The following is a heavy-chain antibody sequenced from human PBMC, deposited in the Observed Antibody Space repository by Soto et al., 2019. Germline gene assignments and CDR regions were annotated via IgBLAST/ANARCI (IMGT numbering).Heavy chain of an antibody. CDR1: GFTFDDYA. Sequence: EVQLVESGGGLVQPGRSLRLSCAASGFTFDDYAMHWVRQAPGKGLEWVSGISWNSGSIGYADSVKGRFTISRDNAKNSLYLQMISLRAEDTALYYCAVAGFSWGQGTLVTVSS. CDR2: ISWNSGSI. J-gene: IGHJ5*02. CDR3: AVAGFS. D-gene: IGHD6-19*01. V-gene: IGHV3-9*01.